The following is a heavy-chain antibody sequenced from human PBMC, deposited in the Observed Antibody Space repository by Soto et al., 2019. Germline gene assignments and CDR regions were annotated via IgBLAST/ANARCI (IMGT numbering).Heavy chain of an antibody. CDR3: AREMARLLGC. D-gene: IGHD3-22*01. CDR2: ISYDGSNK. V-gene: IGHV3-30-3*01. Sequence: QVQLVESGGGVVQPGRSLRLSCAASGFTFSSYAMHWVRQAPGKGLEWVAVISYDGSNKYYADSVKGRFTISRDNSKNSLDLQLNSLRAEDRAVDWCAREMARLLGCWGPGTLVTVSS. CDR1: GFTFSSYA. J-gene: IGHJ4*02.